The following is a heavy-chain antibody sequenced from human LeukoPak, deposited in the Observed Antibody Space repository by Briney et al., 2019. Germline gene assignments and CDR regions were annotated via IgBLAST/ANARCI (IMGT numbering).Heavy chain of an antibody. CDR1: GYRFTRYW. J-gene: IGHJ4*02. Sequence: PGESLRLSCKASGYRFTRYWISWVRAMPGKGLEWMGRIDPSDSYTNYSPSFQGHVTISADKSISTAYLQWRSLKASDTAIYYCARTYSSGWAFFDYWGQGNMVTVSS. D-gene: IGHD6-19*01. CDR2: IDPSDSYT. V-gene: IGHV5-10-1*01. CDR3: ARTYSSGWAFFDY.